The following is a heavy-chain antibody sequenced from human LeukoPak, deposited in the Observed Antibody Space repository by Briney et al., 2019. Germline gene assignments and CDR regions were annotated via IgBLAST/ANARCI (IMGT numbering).Heavy chain of an antibody. CDR1: GYTFTVYY. CDR2: INPNSGDT. V-gene: IGHV1-2*02. Sequence: RASVKVSCKASGYTFTVYYMQRVPQAPGQGPEWMGWINPNSGDTNYAQKFQGRVTMTRDTSISTAYMELSRLRFDDTAVYYCARVGTISSGWYFFDFWGQGTLVTVSS. D-gene: IGHD6-19*01. CDR3: ARVGTISSGWYFFDF. J-gene: IGHJ4*02.